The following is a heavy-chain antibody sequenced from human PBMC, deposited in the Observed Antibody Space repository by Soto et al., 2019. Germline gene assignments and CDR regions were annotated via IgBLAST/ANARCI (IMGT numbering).Heavy chain of an antibody. Sequence: GGSLRLSCAASGFTFSSYGMHWVRQAPGKGLEWVAVIWYDGSNKYYADSVKGRFTISRDNSKNTLYLQMNSLRAEDTAVYYCARERMGTRYCSGGSCFSLDPWGQGTLVTVSS. CDR3: ARERMGTRYCSGGSCFSLDP. CDR2: IWYDGSNK. J-gene: IGHJ5*02. D-gene: IGHD2-15*01. V-gene: IGHV3-33*01. CDR1: GFTFSSYG.